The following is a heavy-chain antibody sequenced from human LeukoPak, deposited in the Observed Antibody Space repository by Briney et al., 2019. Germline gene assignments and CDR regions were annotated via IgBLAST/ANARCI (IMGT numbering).Heavy chain of an antibody. CDR2: FGTRSSSI. J-gene: IGHJ4*02. Sequence: PGGSLRLSCAASGFTFSNYAMNWVRQAPGKGPEWVSSFGTRSSSIYYAHSVTGRFIVSRDNAKNSLFLQMNSLRAEDTAVYYCARENDQGFDYWGQGTLVTVSS. CDR3: ARENDQGFDY. CDR1: GFTFSNYA. V-gene: IGHV3-21*01. D-gene: IGHD3-16*01.